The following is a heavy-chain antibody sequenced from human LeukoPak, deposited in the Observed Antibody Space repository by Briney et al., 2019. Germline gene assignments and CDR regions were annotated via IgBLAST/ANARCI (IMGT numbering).Heavy chain of an antibody. CDR3: ARGDDYKSTLFDY. CDR2: IYHSGST. V-gene: IGHV4-30-2*01. CDR1: GGSISSGGYS. D-gene: IGHD5-12*01. Sequence: SETLSLTCAVSGGSISSGGYSWSWIRQPPGKGLEWIGYIYHSGSTYYNPSLKSRVTISVDRSKNQFSLKLSSVTAADTAVYYCARGDDYKSTLFDYWGQGTLVTVSS. J-gene: IGHJ4*02.